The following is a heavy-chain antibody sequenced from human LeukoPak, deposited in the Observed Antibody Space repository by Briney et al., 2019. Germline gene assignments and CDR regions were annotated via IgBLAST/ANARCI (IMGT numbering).Heavy chain of an antibody. D-gene: IGHD3-22*01. V-gene: IGHV3-30*02. CDR2: IRWDGIIK. J-gene: IGHJ4*02. Sequence: PGGSLRLSCAASGFTFSSYGMHWVRQAPGKGLEWVAFIRWDGIIKYYADSVKGRFTISRDTSKNTLYLQMNSLRAEDTAVYYCARSKSYDSSGCYFDYWGQGTLDTVSS. CDR3: ARSKSYDSSGCYFDY. CDR1: GFTFSSYG.